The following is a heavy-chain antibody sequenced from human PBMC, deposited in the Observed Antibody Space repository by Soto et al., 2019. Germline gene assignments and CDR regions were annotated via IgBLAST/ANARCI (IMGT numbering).Heavy chain of an antibody. J-gene: IGHJ5*02. Sequence: QEQLVQSGAEVKKPGASVKVSCKTSGYTFTDYDINWVRQATGQGLEWIRWMNPNSGETGYAQKFQGRVTMTRSASLSTAYLELSSLRSEDTAVYYCARVAVAARPRWYNWFDPWGQGTLVTVSS. CDR3: ARVAVAARPRWYNWFDP. D-gene: IGHD2-15*01. CDR1: GYTFTDYD. V-gene: IGHV1-8*01. CDR2: MNPNSGET.